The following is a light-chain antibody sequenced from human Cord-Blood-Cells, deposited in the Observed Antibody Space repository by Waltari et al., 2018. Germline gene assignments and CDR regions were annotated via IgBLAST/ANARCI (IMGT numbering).Light chain of an antibody. CDR3: NSRDSSGNHEV. CDR1: SPRSYY. CDR2: GKN. V-gene: IGLV3-19*01. J-gene: IGLJ3*02. Sequence: SSELTQDPAVSVALGQTVRITCQGDSPRSYYASWYQQKPGQAPVLVIYGKNNRPSGIPDRCSGSSSGNTASLTITGAQAEDEADYCCNSRDSSGNHEVFGGGTKLTVL.